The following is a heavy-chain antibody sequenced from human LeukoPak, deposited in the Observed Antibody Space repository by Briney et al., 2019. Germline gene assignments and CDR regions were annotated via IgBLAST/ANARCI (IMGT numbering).Heavy chain of an antibody. Sequence: PSETLSLTCAVYGGSFSGYYWSWIRQPPGKGLEWIGSIYYSGSTYYNPSLKSRVTISVDTSKNQFSLKLSSVTAADTAVYYCARASWYGNWFDPWGQGTLVTVSS. D-gene: IGHD6-13*01. V-gene: IGHV4-34*01. CDR3: ARASWYGNWFDP. CDR2: IYYSGST. CDR1: GGSFSGYY. J-gene: IGHJ5*02.